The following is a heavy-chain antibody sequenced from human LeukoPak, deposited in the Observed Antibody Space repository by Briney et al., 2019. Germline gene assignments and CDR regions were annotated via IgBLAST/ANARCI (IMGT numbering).Heavy chain of an antibody. CDR1: GGSISSSNW. D-gene: IGHD4-17*01. CDR3: ARGTITTVTDS. V-gene: IGHV4-4*02. Sequence: SETLSLTCAISGGSISSSNWWTWVRQPPGKGLEWVGEIYLRGNTNYNPSLESRATISVDESKTQLSLRLGSVTAADTAVYYCARGTITTVTDSWGPGTLVTVSS. J-gene: IGHJ4*02. CDR2: IYLRGNT.